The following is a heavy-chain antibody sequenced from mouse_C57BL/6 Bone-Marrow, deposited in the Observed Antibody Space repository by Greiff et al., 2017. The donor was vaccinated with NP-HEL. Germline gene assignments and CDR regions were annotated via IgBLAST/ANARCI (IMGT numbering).Heavy chain of an antibody. CDR2: IDPSDSYT. CDR3: ASYYGNYEGFAMDY. J-gene: IGHJ4*01. V-gene: IGHV1-69*01. D-gene: IGHD2-1*01. Sequence: QVQLQQPGAELVMPGASVKLSCKASGYTFTSYWMHWVKQRPGQGLEWIGEIDPSDSYTNYNQKFKGKSTLTVDKSSITAYMQLSSLTSEDSAVYYCASYYGNYEGFAMDYWGQGTSVTVSS. CDR1: GYTFTSYW.